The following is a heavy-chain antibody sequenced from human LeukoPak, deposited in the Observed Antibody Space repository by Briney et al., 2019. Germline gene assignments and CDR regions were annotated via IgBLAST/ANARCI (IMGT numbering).Heavy chain of an antibody. CDR3: ASSARGDALYNWFDP. CDR1: GDRVSNNRAA. CDR2: TCYRSRWYN. D-gene: IGHD2-21*02. Sequence: SQTLSLTCAIAGDRVSNNRAAWNWIRQSPSRGLEWLGRTCYRSRWYNDYALSVKTRITINADTSKNRISLQLHSVTLEDTAVYYCASSARGDALYNWFDPWGQGTLVTVSS. J-gene: IGHJ5*02. V-gene: IGHV6-1*01.